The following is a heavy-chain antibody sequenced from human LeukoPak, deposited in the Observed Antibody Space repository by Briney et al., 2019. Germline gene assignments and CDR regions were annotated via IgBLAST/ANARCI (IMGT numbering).Heavy chain of an antibody. V-gene: IGHV3-30-3*01. D-gene: IGHD1-14*01. CDR2: ISYDGSNK. J-gene: IGHJ4*02. Sequence: GGSLRLSCAASGFTFSSYAMHWVRQAPGKGLEWVAVISYDGSNKYYADSVKGRFTFSRDNSKNTLYLQMNSLRAEDTAVYYCARGRPELTTPFDYWGQGTLVTVSS. CDR3: ARGRPELTTPFDY. CDR1: GFTFSSYA.